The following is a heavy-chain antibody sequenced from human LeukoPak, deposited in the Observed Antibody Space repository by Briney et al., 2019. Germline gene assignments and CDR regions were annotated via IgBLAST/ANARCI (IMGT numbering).Heavy chain of an antibody. CDR3: ARDYYDSSGYGAFDI. CDR2: ISYDGSNK. V-gene: IGHV3-30*04. J-gene: IGHJ3*02. D-gene: IGHD3-22*01. CDR1: GFTFSSYA. Sequence: PGGSLRLSCAASGFTFSSYAMHWVRQAPGKGLEWVAVISYDGSNKYYADSVKGRFTISRDNSKNTLYLRMNSLRAEDTAVYYCARDYYDSSGYGAFDIWGQGTMVTVSS.